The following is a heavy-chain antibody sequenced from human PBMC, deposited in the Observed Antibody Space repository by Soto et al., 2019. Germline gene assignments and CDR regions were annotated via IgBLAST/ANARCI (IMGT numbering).Heavy chain of an antibody. Sequence: VKVSCPTSGYSFVYYFIHLVRQTPGQGLECMGIMSLRHHSTSYAQKFQERLSVTRDPSSTTIYMELSSLRSEDTAVYYCARELYSCGAECPYYMDHRGQGTPVTVSS. V-gene: IGHV1-46*01. CDR2: MSLRHHST. D-gene: IGHD2-21*01. CDR1: GYSFVYYF. J-gene: IGHJ4*02. CDR3: ARELYSCGAECPYYMDH.